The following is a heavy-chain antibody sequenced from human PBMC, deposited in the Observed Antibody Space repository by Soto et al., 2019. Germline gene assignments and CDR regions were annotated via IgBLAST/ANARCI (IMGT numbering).Heavy chain of an antibody. V-gene: IGHV1-69*06. CDR2: IIPIFGTA. CDR3: ARARHPAYYYDSSGYPRSFYGMDV. Sequence: SVKVSCKASGGTFSSYAISWVRQAPGQGLEWMGGIIPIFGTANYAQKFQGRVTITADKSTSTAYMELSSLRSEDTAVYYCARARHPAYYYDSSGYPRSFYGMDVWGQGTTLTVSS. D-gene: IGHD3-22*01. J-gene: IGHJ6*02. CDR1: GGTFSSYA.